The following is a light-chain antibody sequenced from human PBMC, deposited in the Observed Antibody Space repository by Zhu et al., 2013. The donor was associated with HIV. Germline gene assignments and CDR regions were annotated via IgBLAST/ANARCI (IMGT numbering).Light chain of an antibody. CDR1: QSISSN. V-gene: IGKV3-20*01. CDR3: QQYDRSPLT. J-gene: IGKJ4*01. CDR2: DAS. Sequence: EIVLTQSPATLSVSPGERATLSCRASQSISSNLAWYQQKPGQAPRLLIYDASNRATGIPARFSGSGSGTDFTLSISRLEPEDFAVYYCQQYDRSPLTFGGGTTVEIK.